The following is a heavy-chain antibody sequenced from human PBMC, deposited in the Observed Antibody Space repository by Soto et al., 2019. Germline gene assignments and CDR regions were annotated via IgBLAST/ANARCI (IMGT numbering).Heavy chain of an antibody. CDR2: ISYDGSNK. V-gene: IGHV3-30-3*01. CDR1: GFTFSSYA. J-gene: IGHJ6*02. CDR3: ARDGSKGYSYFYGMDV. D-gene: IGHD5-18*01. Sequence: GGSLRLSCAASGFTFSSYAMHWVRQAPGKGLEWVAVISYDGSNKYYADSVKGRFTISRDNSKNRLHLQMNSLRAEDTAVYYCARDGSKGYSYFYGMDVWGQGTTVTVSS.